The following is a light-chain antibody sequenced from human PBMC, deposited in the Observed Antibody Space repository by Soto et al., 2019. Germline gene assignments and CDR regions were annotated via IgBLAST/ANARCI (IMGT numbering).Light chain of an antibody. V-gene: IGLV1-44*01. CDR1: SSNIGTSS. CDR3: AVWDDSLNGHV. CDR2: TND. Sequence: QSVLTQPPSASGTPGQTDTSSCSGSSSNIGTSSVHWYKHLPGTAPKPLIYTNDQRPSGAPDRFSGSKSGTSASLAISGLQSEDEADYYRAVWDDSLNGHVFGAGTKVTVL. J-gene: IGLJ1*01.